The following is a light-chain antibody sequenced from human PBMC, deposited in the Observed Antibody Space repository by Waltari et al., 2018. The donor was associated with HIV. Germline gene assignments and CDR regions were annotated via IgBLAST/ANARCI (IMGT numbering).Light chain of an antibody. CDR2: DAS. J-gene: IGKJ1*01. V-gene: IGKV3-11*01. Sequence: EVVLPQSPVTLSLSPGERATLSCRASQRVSSFLAWYQQKPGQAPRLLIYDASNRATGIPARCSGSGSGTDFTLTISSLEPEDFAVYFCQQRSNWLWTFGQGTKVEIK. CDR3: QQRSNWLWT. CDR1: QRVSSF.